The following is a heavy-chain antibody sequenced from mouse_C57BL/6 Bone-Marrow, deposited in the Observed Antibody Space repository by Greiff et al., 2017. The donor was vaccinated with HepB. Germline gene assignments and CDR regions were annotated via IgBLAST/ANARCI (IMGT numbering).Heavy chain of an antibody. CDR2: IHPNSGST. CDR1: GYTFTSYW. Sequence: QVQLKQPGAELVKPGASVKLSCKASGYTFTSYWMHWVKQRPGQGLEWIGMIHPNSGSTNYNEKFKSKATLTVDKSSSTAYMQLSSLTSEDSAVYYCARVYYGNYGFAYWGQGTLVTVSA. D-gene: IGHD2-1*01. CDR3: ARVYYGNYGFAY. V-gene: IGHV1-64*01. J-gene: IGHJ3*01.